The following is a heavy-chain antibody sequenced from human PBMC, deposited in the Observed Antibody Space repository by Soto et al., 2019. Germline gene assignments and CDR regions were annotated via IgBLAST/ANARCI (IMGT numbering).Heavy chain of an antibody. Sequence: QLTLTESGPPLVRPAQTLTLTCAFSGFSLTTTSLGVAWIRQPPGKSLEWLALISWDDDQRYSPSLKDRLTISKNTSISMVVLTISNMNPEDTGTYFCAHAGDYDLLSFDHWGPGTLVTVSS. D-gene: IGHD4-17*01. J-gene: IGHJ4*01. CDR1: GFSLTTTSLG. V-gene: IGHV2-5*02. CDR3: AHAGDYDLLSFDH. CDR2: ISWDDDQ.